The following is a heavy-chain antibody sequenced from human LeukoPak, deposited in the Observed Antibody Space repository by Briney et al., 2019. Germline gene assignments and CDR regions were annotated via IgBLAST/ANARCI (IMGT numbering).Heavy chain of an antibody. CDR2: ISSSSSYI. J-gene: IGHJ5*02. CDR3: ARGGGWLQFGANWFDP. V-gene: IGHV3-21*01. Sequence: AGGSLRLSCAASGFTFSSYSMNWVRQAPGKGLEWVSSISSSSSYIYYADSVKGRFTISRDNAKNSLYLQMNSLRAEDTAVYYCARGGGWLQFGANWFDPWGQGTLVTVSS. D-gene: IGHD5-24*01. CDR1: GFTFSSYS.